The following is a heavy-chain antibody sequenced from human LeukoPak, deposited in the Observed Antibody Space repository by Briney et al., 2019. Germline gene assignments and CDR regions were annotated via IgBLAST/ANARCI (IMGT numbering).Heavy chain of an antibody. CDR1: GFTFSSYG. J-gene: IGHJ4*02. V-gene: IGHV3-30*18. CDR2: ISYDGSNK. Sequence: GGSLRLSCAASGFTFSSYGMHWVRQAPGKGLEWVAVISYDGSNKYYADSVKGRFTISRDNSKNTLYLQMNSLRAEDTAVYYCAKGERDTAFFDYWGQGTLVTVSS. CDR3: AKGERDTAFFDY. D-gene: IGHD5-18*01.